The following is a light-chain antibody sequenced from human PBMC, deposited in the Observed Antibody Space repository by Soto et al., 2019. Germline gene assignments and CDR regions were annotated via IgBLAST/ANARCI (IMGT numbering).Light chain of an antibody. J-gene: IGKJ1*01. V-gene: IGKV3-20*01. CDR2: GVS. CDR3: QQYGSSPWT. Sequence: ETVLTQSPGTLSLSPGERATLSCRASQSVSSSYLAWYQQRPGHAPRLLIYGVSSRATGIPDRFSGSGSGTDFTLTISRLEPEDFAVYYCQQYGSSPWTFGQGTKVEIK. CDR1: QSVSSSY.